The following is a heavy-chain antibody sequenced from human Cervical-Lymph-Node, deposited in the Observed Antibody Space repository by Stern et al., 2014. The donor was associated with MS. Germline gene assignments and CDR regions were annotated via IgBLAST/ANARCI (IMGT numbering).Heavy chain of an antibody. J-gene: IGHJ3*01. CDR2: ITPIFGTP. CDR3: ARDGLQVADTDAFDL. CDR1: GGTLSSFA. V-gene: IGHV1-69*01. D-gene: IGHD2-8*02. Sequence: QVQLGQSGAEVKKPGSSVKGSCKASGGTLSSFAITWVRQAPGQGLEWMGGITPIFGTPHYAQKFEGRVTIIADEPTRTVYMELSSLTSQDMAVYYCARDGLQVADTDAFDLWGQGTMVTVSS.